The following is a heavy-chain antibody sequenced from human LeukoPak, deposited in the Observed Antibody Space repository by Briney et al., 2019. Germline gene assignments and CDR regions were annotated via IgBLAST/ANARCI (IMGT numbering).Heavy chain of an antibody. CDR3: VGEGPRGYLDY. D-gene: IGHD6-13*01. CDR2: ISAGSTYI. Sequence: PGGSLRLSCAASRFSFSNYRMTWVRQAPGKGLDWVSSISAGSTYISYAGSVKGRFTISRDNAENSLYLQMNRLGAEDTAVYYCVGEGPRGYLDYWGQGTLVTVSS. J-gene: IGHJ4*02. V-gene: IGHV3-21*06. CDR1: RFSFSNYR.